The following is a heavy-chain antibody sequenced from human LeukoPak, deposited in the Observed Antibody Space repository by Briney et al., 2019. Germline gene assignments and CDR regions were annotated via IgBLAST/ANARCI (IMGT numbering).Heavy chain of an antibody. CDR1: GYTFTSYD. J-gene: IGHJ4*02. CDR3: ARVSTMVRGVKVQNY. V-gene: IGHV1-8*01. D-gene: IGHD3-10*01. CDR2: MNPNSGNT. Sequence: GASVKVSCKASGYTFTSYDINWVRQATGQGLEWMGWMNPNSGNTGYAQKFQGRVTMTRNTSISTAYVELGSLRSEDTAVYYCARVSTMVRGVKVQNYWGQGTLVTVSS.